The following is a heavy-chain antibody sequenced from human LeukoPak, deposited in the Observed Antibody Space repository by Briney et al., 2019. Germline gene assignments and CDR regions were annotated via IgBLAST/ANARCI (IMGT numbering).Heavy chain of an antibody. J-gene: IGHJ4*02. CDR1: KFNFRNYG. D-gene: IGHD1-7*01. V-gene: IGHV3-23*01. CDR3: AKDERNWNYNLASQTYD. CDR2: INGNGDNT. Sequence: GGSLRLSCTTPKFNFRNYGLTWVRQTPGKELEWVSSINGNGDNTQYAASVQGRFTISRDNSKNTLYLQMNSLRGEDTAVYYCAKDERNWNYNLASQTYDWGQGTLVTVSS.